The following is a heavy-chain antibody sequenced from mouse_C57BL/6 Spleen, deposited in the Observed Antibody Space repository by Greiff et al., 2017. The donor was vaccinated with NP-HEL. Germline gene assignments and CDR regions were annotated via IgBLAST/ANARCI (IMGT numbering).Heavy chain of an antibody. J-gene: IGHJ3*01. CDR2: INPNNGGT. Sequence: VQLQQSGPELVKPGASVKISCKASGYTFTDYYMNWVKQSHGKSLEWIGDINPNNGGTSYNQKFKGKATLTVDKSSSTAYMELRSLTSEDSAVYYCARSIDYGSSPFAYWGQGTLVTVSA. V-gene: IGHV1-26*01. CDR3: ARSIDYGSSPFAY. CDR1: GYTFTDYY. D-gene: IGHD1-1*01.